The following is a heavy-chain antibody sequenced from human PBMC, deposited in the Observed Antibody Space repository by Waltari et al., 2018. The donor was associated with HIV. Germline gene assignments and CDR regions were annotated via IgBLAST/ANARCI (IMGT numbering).Heavy chain of an antibody. CDR2: INPNRVGT. CDR3: ARADYYGSGSQDY. D-gene: IGHD3-10*01. CDR1: GYTFTGYY. V-gene: IGHV1-2*07. J-gene: IGHJ4*02. Sequence: QVQLVQSGAEVKKPGASVKVSCKASGYTFTGYYMHWVRQAPGQGLEWMGWINPNRVGTNYAHKFQVGFTMTRDTSISTAHMELSRLRSDDTAVYYCARADYYGSGSQDYWGQGTLVTVSS.